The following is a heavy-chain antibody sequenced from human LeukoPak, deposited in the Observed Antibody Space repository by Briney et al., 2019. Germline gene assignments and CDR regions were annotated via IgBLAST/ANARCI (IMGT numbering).Heavy chain of an antibody. CDR2: INHSGST. J-gene: IGHJ4*02. V-gene: IGHV4-34*01. D-gene: IGHD6-6*01. Sequence: TSETLSLTCAVYGGSFSGYYWSWIRQPPGKGLEWIGEINHSGSTSYNPSLKSRVTISVDTSKNQFSLKLSSVTAADTAVYYCASHIAARAYYFDYWGQGTLVTVSP. CDR1: GGSFSGYY. CDR3: ASHIAARAYYFDY.